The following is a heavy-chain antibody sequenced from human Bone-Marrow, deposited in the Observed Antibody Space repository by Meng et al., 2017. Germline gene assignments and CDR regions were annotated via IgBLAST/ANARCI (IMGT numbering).Heavy chain of an antibody. D-gene: IGHD6-13*01. CDR2: IKSNSDGGTT. Sequence: GGSLRLSCAASGFRFNDAWMSWVRQAPGKGLEWVGRIKSNSDGGTTDYAAPVKGRFTISRDDSKNTLYLQMNSLITEDTAVYFCATGAAAADHWGQGTLVTVSS. CDR1: GFRFNDAW. J-gene: IGHJ4*02. CDR3: ATGAAAADH. V-gene: IGHV3-15*01.